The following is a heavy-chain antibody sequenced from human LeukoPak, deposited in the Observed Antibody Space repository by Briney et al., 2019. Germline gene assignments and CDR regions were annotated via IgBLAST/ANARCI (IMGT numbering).Heavy chain of an antibody. Sequence: ASVKVSCKASGYTFTSYYMHWVREAPGQGLEWMGIINPSGGSTSYAQKFQGGVTMTRDTSTSTVYMELSSLRSEDTAVYYCARDYNWNYAGDSWFDPWGQGTLVTVSS. CDR1: GYTFTSYY. V-gene: IGHV1-46*01. CDR3: ARDYNWNYAGDSWFDP. D-gene: IGHD1-7*01. J-gene: IGHJ5*02. CDR2: INPSGGST.